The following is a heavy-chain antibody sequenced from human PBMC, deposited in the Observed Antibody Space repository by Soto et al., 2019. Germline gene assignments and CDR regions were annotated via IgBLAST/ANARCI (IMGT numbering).Heavy chain of an antibody. CDR1: GFTFSSYA. V-gene: IGHV3-23*01. Sequence: QLLESGGGLIQPGGSLRLSCAASGFTFSSYAMSWVRQAPGKGLEWITAISGSGGSTYHADSVKGRFTISRDNDKNTLFLQMNSLRAEDTAVYYCVKGSASRSPYYFDYWGQGTLVTVSS. CDR2: ISGSGGST. J-gene: IGHJ4*02. CDR3: VKGSASRSPYYFDY.